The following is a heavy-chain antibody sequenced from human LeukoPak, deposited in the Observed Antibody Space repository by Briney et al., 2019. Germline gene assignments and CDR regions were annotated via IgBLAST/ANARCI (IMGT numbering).Heavy chain of an antibody. CDR3: ARDTYYYDSSGYLDY. CDR1: GYTFTSYG. J-gene: IGHJ4*02. D-gene: IGHD3-22*01. V-gene: IGHV1-18*01. Sequence: ASVKVSCKASGYTFTSYGISWVRQAPGQGLEWMGWISAYNGNTNYAQKLQGRVTMTTDTSTSTAYMELRSLRSDDTAVYYCARDTYYYDSSGYLDYWGQGTLVTVSS. CDR2: ISAYNGNT.